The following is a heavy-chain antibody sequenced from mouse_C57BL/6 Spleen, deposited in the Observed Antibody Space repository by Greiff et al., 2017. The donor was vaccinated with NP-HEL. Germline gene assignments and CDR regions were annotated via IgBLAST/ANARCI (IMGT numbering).Heavy chain of an antibody. D-gene: IGHD2-4*01. CDR1: GFTFSDYG. Sequence: EVQGVESGGGLVKPGGSLKLSCAASGFTFSDYGMHWVRQAPEKGLEWVAYISSGSSTIYYADTVKGRFTISRDNAKNTLFLQMTSLRSEDTAMYYCARSVDSYYDYDVTEFAYWGQGTLVTVSA. V-gene: IGHV5-17*01. CDR2: ISSGSSTI. CDR3: ARSVDSYYDYDVTEFAY. J-gene: IGHJ3*01.